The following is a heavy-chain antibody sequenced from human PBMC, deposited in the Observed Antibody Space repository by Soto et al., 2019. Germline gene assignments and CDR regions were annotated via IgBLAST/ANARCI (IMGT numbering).Heavy chain of an antibody. CDR3: ARDQEPLLWFGEFNDVNWFDP. J-gene: IGHJ5*02. CDR2: ISAYNGNT. V-gene: IGHV1-18*01. D-gene: IGHD3-10*01. CDR1: GYTFTSYG. Sequence: GASVKVSCKASGYTFTSYGISWVRQAPGQGLEWMGWISAYNGNTNYAQKLQGRVIMTTDTSTSTAYMELRSLRSDDTAVYYCARDQEPLLWFGEFNDVNWFDPWGQGTLATVSS.